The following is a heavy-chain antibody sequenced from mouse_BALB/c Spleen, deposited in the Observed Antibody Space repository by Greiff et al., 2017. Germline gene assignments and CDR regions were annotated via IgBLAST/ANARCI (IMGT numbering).Heavy chain of an antibody. CDR2: INPDSSTI. CDR1: GFDFSRYW. V-gene: IGHV4-1*02. CDR3: ARQDYRDWYFDV. D-gene: IGHD2-14*01. J-gene: IGHJ1*01. Sequence: EVKLQESGGGLVQPGGSLKLSCAASGFDFSRYWMSWVRQAPGKGLEWIGEINPDSSTINYTPSLKDKFIISRDNAKNTLYLQMSKVRSEDTALYYCARQDYRDWYFDVWGAGTTVTVSS.